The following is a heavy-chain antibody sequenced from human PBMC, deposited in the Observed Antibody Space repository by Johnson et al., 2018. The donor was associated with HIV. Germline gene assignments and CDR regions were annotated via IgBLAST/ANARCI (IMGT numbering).Heavy chain of an antibody. CDR2: IYSGGST. Sequence: VHLVESGGGLVQPGGSLRLSCAASGFTVSSNYMSWVRQAPGKGLEWVSVIYSGGSTYYADSVKGRFTISRDNSKNTLYLQMNSLRAEDTAVYYCARANRGRNDAFDIWGQGTMVTVSS. J-gene: IGHJ3*02. CDR1: GFTVSSNY. D-gene: IGHD2-15*01. V-gene: IGHV3-66*01. CDR3: ARANRGRNDAFDI.